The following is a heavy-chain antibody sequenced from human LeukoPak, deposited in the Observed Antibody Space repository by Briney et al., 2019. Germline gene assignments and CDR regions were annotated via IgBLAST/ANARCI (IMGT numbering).Heavy chain of an antibody. CDR2: IDPSDSYT. Sequence: GESLKISCKGSGYSFTSYWISWVRQMPGKGLEWMGRIDPSDSYTNYSPSFQGQVTISAGRSISTAYLQWSSLKASDTAMYYCARQTGGQYEDYWGQGTLFTVSS. D-gene: IGHD3-16*01. CDR1: GYSFTSYW. V-gene: IGHV5-10-1*04. CDR3: ARQTGGQYEDY. J-gene: IGHJ4*02.